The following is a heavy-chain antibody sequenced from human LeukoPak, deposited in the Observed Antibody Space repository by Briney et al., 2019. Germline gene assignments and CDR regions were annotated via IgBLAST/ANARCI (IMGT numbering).Heavy chain of an antibody. V-gene: IGHV3-23*01. CDR3: AKDISPASYYYGMDV. Sequence: GGSLRLSCAASGFTFSSYAMSWVRQAPGKGLEWVSVISGGGGSTYYADSVKGRFTISRDNSKNTLFLQMNSLSAEDTAVYYCAKDISPASYYYGMDVWAKGPRSPSP. CDR2: ISGGGGST. J-gene: IGHJ6*02. CDR1: GFTFSSYA.